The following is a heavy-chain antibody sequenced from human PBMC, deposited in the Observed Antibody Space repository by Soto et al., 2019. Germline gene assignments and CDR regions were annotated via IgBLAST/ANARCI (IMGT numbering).Heavy chain of an antibody. CDR1: GYTFTSYG. J-gene: IGHJ4*02. V-gene: IGHV1-18*01. CDR3: ARDGFLGQAYGDYHY. D-gene: IGHD4-17*01. CDR2: ISAYNGNT. Sequence: ASVKVSCKASGYTFTSYGISWVRQAPGQGLEWMGWISAYNGNTNYAQKLQGRVTTTTDTSTSTAYMELRSLRSDDTAVYYCARDGFLGQAYGDYHYWGQGTLVTVSS.